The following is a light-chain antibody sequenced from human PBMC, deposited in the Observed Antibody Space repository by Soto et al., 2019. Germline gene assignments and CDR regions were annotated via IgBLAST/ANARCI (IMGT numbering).Light chain of an antibody. V-gene: IGLV1-44*01. CDR3: AAWDDSLNGWV. CDR1: SSNIGSNT. Sequence: HSVLTQAPSASGTPGQRVTISCSGSSSNIGSNTVSWYQQVPGTAPKLLIYSNDQRPSGVPGRFSGAKSGTSASLAIGGLQSEDEADYYCAAWDDSLNGWVFGGGTKVTVL. J-gene: IGLJ3*02. CDR2: SND.